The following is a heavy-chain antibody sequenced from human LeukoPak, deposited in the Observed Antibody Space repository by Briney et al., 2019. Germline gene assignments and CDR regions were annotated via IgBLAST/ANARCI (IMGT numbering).Heavy chain of an antibody. CDR2: IKQDGSEK. D-gene: IGHD5-24*01. CDR3: ARASDPWLQLT. V-gene: IGHV3-7*05. Sequence: PGGSLRLSCAASEFTFSNYWMIWVRQAPGKGLEWVGNIKQDGSEKRYADSVRGRFSISRDNAQTSLYLQMNSLRAEDTAVYYCARASDPWLQLTWGQGTLVTVSS. CDR1: EFTFSNYW. J-gene: IGHJ5*02.